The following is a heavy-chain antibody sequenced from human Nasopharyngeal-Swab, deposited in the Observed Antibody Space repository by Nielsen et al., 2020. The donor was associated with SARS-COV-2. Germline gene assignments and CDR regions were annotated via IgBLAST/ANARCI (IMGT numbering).Heavy chain of an antibody. D-gene: IGHD3-16*01. CDR2: INPSGGST. CDR1: GYTFTSYY. V-gene: IGHV1-46*01. Sequence: ASVKVSCKASGYTFTSYYMHWVRQAPGQGFEWMGIINPSGGSTNYAQKLQGRVTMTTDTSTSTAYMELRSLRSDDTAVYYCARVGPRKWGDYYGMDVWGQGTTVTVSS. CDR3: ARVGPRKWGDYYGMDV. J-gene: IGHJ6*02.